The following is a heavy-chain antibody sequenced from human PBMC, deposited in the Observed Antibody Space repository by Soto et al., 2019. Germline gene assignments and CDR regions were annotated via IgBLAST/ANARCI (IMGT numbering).Heavy chain of an antibody. CDR2: ISHSGGS. CDR1: DYSIRTGYY. J-gene: IGHJ4*01. CDR3: AREGPPKWGFGFDS. Sequence: SETLSLTCGVSDYSIRTGYYWAWIRQSPTKGLEWIGSISHSGGSSYNPSLESRATISLDTSKNQFFLTMTSVTAADTAIYYCAREGPPKWGFGFDSWAHGLLVTVSS. V-gene: IGHV4-38-2*02. D-gene: IGHD7-27*01.